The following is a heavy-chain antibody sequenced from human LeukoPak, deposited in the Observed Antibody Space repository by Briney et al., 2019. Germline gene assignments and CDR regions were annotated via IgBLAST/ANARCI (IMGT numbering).Heavy chain of an antibody. CDR3: AKGPWVGFFDY. Sequence: GGSLRLSCAASGFTFSSYAMSWVRQAPGKGLEWVSAINGSGGGTYYADSVKGRFTISRDNSKNTLYLQMNSLRAEDTAVYYCAKGPWVGFFDYWGQGTLLTVSS. CDR2: INGSGGGT. J-gene: IGHJ4*02. V-gene: IGHV3-23*01. D-gene: IGHD1-26*01. CDR1: GFTFSSYA.